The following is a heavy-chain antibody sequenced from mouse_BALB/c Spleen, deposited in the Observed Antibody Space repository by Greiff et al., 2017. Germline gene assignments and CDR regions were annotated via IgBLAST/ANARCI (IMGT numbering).Heavy chain of an antibody. J-gene: IGHJ3*01. D-gene: IGHD2-4*01. CDR2: INPDSSTI. CDR1: GFDFSRYW. CDR3: ARPIYYDYEAWFAY. Sequence: EVKLLESGGGLVQPGGSLKLSCAASGFDFSRYWMSWVRQAPGKGLEWIGEINPDSSTINYTPSLKDKFIISRDNAKNTLYLQMSKVRSEDTALYYCARPIYYDYEAWFAYWGQGTLVTVSA. V-gene: IGHV4-1*02.